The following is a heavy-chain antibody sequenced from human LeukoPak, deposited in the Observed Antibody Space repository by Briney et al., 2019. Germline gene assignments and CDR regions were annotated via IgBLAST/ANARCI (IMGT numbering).Heavy chain of an antibody. CDR3: ARAYYYDSSGYPEDAFDI. CDR1: GGSISSYY. V-gene: IGHV4-59*01. Sequence: SETLSLTCTVSGGSISSYYWSWIRQPPGKGLEWIGYIYYSGSTNYNPSLKSRVTISVDTSKNQFSLKLSSVTAADTAVYYCARAYYYDSSGYPEDAFDIWGQGTMATVSS. J-gene: IGHJ3*02. CDR2: IYYSGST. D-gene: IGHD3-22*01.